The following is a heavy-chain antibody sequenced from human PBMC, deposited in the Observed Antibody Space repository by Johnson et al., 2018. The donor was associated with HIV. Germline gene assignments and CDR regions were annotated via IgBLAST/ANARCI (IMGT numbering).Heavy chain of an antibody. CDR2: IWYDGSNK. J-gene: IGHJ3*02. Sequence: QVQLVESGGGVVQPGRSLRLSCAASGFTFSSYGMHWVRQAPGKGLEWVAVIWYDGSNKYYADSVKGRFTISRDNSKNTLYLQMNSLRAEDTAVYYCAREGPSERAGFDIWGQGTVVTVSS. CDR1: GFTFSSYG. V-gene: IGHV3-33*01. CDR3: AREGPSERAGFDI.